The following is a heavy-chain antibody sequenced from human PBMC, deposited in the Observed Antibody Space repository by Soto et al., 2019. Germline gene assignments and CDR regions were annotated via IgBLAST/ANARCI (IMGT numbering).Heavy chain of an antibody. CDR3: ARILGIPAAMSWGGMDV. CDR1: GFTFSDYY. J-gene: IGHJ6*02. Sequence: QVQLVESGGGLVKPGGSLRLSCAASGFTFSDYYMSWIRQAPGKGLEWVSYISSSGSTIYYADSVKGRFTISRDNAKNXXYLQMNSLRAEDTAVYYCARILGIPAAMSWGGMDVWGQGTTVTVSS. D-gene: IGHD2-2*01. CDR2: ISSSGSTI. V-gene: IGHV3-11*01.